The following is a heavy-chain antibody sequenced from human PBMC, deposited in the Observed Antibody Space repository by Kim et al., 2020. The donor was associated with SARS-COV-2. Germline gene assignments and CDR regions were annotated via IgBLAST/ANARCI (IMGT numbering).Heavy chain of an antibody. J-gene: IGHJ4*02. V-gene: IGHV4-59*01. CDR2: IYYSGST. CDR3: ARGFDY. Sequence: SETLSLTCTVSGGSIRSYYWSWIRQPPGKGLEWIGYIYYSGSTNYNPSLKSRVTISVDTSKNQFSLKLSSVTAAYTAVYYCARGFDYWGQGTLVTVSS. CDR1: GGSIRSYY.